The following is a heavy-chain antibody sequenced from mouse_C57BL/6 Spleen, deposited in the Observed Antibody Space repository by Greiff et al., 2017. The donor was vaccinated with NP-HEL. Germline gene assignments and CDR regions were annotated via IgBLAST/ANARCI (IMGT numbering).Heavy chain of an antibody. J-gene: IGHJ2*01. V-gene: IGHV5-6*01. CDR3: ARQGWGGSNYYFDY. CDR1: GFTFSSYG. D-gene: IGHD2-5*01. CDR2: ISSGGSYT. Sequence: EVQVVESGGDLVKPGGSLKLSCAASGFTFSSYGMSWVRQTPDKRLEWVATISSGGSYTYYPDSVKGRFTISRDNAKKTLYLQMSSLKSEETAMYYCARQGWGGSNYYFDYWGQGTTLTVSS.